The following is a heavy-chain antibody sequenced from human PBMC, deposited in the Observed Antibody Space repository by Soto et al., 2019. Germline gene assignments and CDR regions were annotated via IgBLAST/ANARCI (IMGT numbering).Heavy chain of an antibody. CDR2: IWYDGSNK. D-gene: IGHD2-2*01. V-gene: IGHV3-33*01. CDR3: ARSGYCSSTSCRYYYYYYYYMDV. Sequence: GGSLRLSCAASGFTFSSYGMHWVRQAPGKGLEWVAVIWYDGSNKYYADSVKGRFTISRDNSKNTLYLQMNSLRAEDTAVYYCARSGYCSSTSCRYYYYYYYYMDVWGKGTTVTSP. CDR1: GFTFSSYG. J-gene: IGHJ6*03.